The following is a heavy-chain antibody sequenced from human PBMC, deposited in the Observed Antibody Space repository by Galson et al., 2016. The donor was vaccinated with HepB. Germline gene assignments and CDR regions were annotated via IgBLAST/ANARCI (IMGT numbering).Heavy chain of an antibody. CDR1: GFIFSNYG. CDR3: ANMKRASPYCSGTNCFSRLWGPPFDY. V-gene: IGHV3-30*18. CDR2: ISYDGSFK. D-gene: IGHD2-2*01. Sequence: SLRLSCAASGFIFSNYGMHWVRQAPGKGLEWVAVISYDGSFKYYADAVSGRFTISRDNSRSTLYLQTNSLRTEDTAVYYCANMKRASPYCSGTNCFSRLWGPPFDYWGQGTLVTISS. J-gene: IGHJ4*02.